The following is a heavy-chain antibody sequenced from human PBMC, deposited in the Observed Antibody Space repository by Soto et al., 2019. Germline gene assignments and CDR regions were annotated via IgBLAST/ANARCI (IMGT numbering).Heavy chain of an antibody. D-gene: IGHD6-19*01. Sequence: QVQLTESGGGLVKPGGSLRLSCAASGFTFSALYMSWIRQAPGKGLEWISCIGSGGDKKIYAESVRGRFTISRDNAKNSLYLQMNRLRAEDTAVYYCARDRGSVTGDYFDYWGQGTLLTVSS. CDR3: ARDRGSVTGDYFDY. V-gene: IGHV3-11*01. CDR2: IGSGGDKK. CDR1: GFTFSALY. J-gene: IGHJ4*02.